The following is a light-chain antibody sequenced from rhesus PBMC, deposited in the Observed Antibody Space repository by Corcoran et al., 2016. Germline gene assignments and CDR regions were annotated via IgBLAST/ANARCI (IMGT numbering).Light chain of an antibody. CDR1: QSISSW. Sequence: DIQMTQSPSSLSASVGDTVTITCRASQSISSWLAWYQQKPGKAPKLLIYKASTLQSGGPSRFSGIGSGTDFTLTISSLQAEDFATYYCQQYSSSPPWTFGQGTKVEIK. CDR3: QQYSSSPPWT. CDR2: KAS. V-gene: IGKV1-22*01. J-gene: IGKJ1*01.